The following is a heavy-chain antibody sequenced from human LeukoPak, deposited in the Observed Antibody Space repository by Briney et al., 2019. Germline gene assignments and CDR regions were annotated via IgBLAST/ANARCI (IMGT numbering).Heavy chain of an antibody. CDR2: ISWNSGSI. CDR1: GFTFDDYA. Sequence: GGSLRLSCAASGFTFDDYAMHWVRQAPGKGLEWVSGISWNSGSIGYADSVKGRFTISRDNAKNSLYLQMNSLRAEDTALYYCAKDRRSGYSSGWYGFDYWGQGTLVTVSS. J-gene: IGHJ4*02. CDR3: AKDRRSGYSSGWYGFDY. V-gene: IGHV3-9*01. D-gene: IGHD6-19*01.